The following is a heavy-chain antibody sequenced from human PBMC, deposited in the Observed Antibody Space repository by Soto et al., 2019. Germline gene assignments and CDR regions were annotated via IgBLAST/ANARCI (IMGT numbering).Heavy chain of an antibody. CDR1: GFTFSGLG. V-gene: IGHV3-33*01. Sequence: QVQLVESGGGVVQPGRSLRLSCAASGFTFSGLGMHWVRQAPGKGLEWVAVIRYDGSNIYYADAGKGRFTISRDNSKDSLYLQMNSLRADDTAGYYCARDGVGHTTFFGYFDYWGQGTLVTVSS. D-gene: IGHD1-26*01. J-gene: IGHJ4*02. CDR2: IRYDGSNI. CDR3: ARDGVGHTTFFGYFDY.